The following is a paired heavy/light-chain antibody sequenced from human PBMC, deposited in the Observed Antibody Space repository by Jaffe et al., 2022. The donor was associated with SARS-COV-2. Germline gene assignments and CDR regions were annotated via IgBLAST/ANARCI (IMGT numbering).Light chain of an antibody. CDR1: SSNIGSNY. Sequence: QSVLTQPPSASGTPGQRVTISCSGSSSNIGSNYVYWYQQLPGTAPKLLIYRNNQRPSGVPDRFSGSKSGTSASLAISGLRSEDEADYYCAAWDDSRQGVFGTGTKVTVL. J-gene: IGLJ1*01. V-gene: IGLV1-47*01. CDR2: RNN. CDR3: AAWDDSRQGV.
Heavy chain of an antibody. CDR2: ISSSGSTI. Sequence: QVQLVESGGGLVKPGGSLRLSCAASGFTFSDYYMSWIRQAPGKGLEWVSYISSSGSTIYYADSVKGRFTISRDNAKNSLYLQMNSLRAEDTAVYYCARDEYDSSGYYFLPYYYGMDVWGQGTTVTVSS. J-gene: IGHJ6*02. CDR1: GFTFSDYY. CDR3: ARDEYDSSGYYFLPYYYGMDV. V-gene: IGHV3-11*01. D-gene: IGHD3-22*01.